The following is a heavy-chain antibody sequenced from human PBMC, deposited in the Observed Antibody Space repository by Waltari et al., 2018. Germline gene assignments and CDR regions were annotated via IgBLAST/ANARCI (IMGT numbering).Heavy chain of an antibody. D-gene: IGHD1-26*01. CDR2: IRYDGSNK. Sequence: QVQLVESGGGVVQPGGSLRLSCAASGFTFSSYGMHWVRQAPGKGLEWVAFIRYDGSNKYYADSVKGRFTISRDNSKNTLYLQMNSLRAEDTAVYYCAKDLGRGDYWGQGTLVTVSS. CDR1: GFTFSSYG. V-gene: IGHV3-30*02. J-gene: IGHJ4*02. CDR3: AKDLGRGDY.